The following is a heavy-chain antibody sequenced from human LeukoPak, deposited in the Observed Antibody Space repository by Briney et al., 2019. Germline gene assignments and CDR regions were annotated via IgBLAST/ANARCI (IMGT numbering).Heavy chain of an antibody. Sequence: SETLSLTCTASGGSIRSYYWSWIRQPPGKGLEWIGYIHYSVSTNYNPSLKSRVTISVDTSKNQFSLKLRSVTASDTAVYYCARTYYGSGSLYYYYYYMDVWGKGTTVTVSS. V-gene: IGHV4-59*01. D-gene: IGHD3-10*01. CDR3: ARTYYGSGSLYYYYYYMDV. J-gene: IGHJ6*03. CDR1: GGSIRSYY. CDR2: IHYSVST.